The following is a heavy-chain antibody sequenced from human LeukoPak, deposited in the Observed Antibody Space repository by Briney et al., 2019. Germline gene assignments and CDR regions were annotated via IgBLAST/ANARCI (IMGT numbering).Heavy chain of an antibody. D-gene: IGHD3-10*01. J-gene: IGHJ4*02. CDR3: ARTYGSGSSYRHFDS. Sequence: GGSLRLSCAASGFTFSTSWMTWVRQTPGKGLEWVANIKEDGTEKNYVDSVKARFTISRNNTNNSLYLQMNGLRAEDTALYYCARTYGSGSSYRHFDSWGQGTLVTVSS. V-gene: IGHV3-7*01. CDR1: GFTFSTSW. CDR2: IKEDGTEK.